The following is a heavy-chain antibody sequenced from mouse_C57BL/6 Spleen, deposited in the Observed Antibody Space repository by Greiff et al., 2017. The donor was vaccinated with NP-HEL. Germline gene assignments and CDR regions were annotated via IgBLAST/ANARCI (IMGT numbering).Heavy chain of an antibody. CDR1: GYTFTNYW. CDR3: ARSEYGNLYAMDY. CDR2: IYPGGGYT. D-gene: IGHD2-10*02. V-gene: IGHV1-63*01. J-gene: IGHJ4*01. Sequence: VQLQQSGAELVRPGTSVKMSCKASGYTFTNYWIGWAKQRPGHGLEWIGDIYPGGGYTNYNEKFKGKATLTADKSSSTAYMQLSSLTYEDSAVYYCARSEYGNLYAMDYWGQGTSVTVSS.